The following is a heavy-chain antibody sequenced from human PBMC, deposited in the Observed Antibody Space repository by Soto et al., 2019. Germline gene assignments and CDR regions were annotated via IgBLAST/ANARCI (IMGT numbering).Heavy chain of an antibody. D-gene: IGHD3-3*01. CDR3: ARXGFLEWLSLYYYYGMDV. V-gene: IGHV1-8*01. J-gene: IGHJ6*02. Sequence: ASVKVSCKASGYTFTSYDINWVRQATGQGLEWMGWMNPNSGNTGYAQKFQGRVTMTRNTSISTAYMELSSLRSEDTAVYYCARXGFLEWLSLYYYYGMDVWGQGTTVTVSS. CDR1: GYTFTSYD. CDR2: MNPNSGNT.